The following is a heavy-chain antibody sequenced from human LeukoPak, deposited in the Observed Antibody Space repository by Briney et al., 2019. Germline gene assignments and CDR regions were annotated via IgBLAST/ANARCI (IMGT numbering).Heavy chain of an antibody. J-gene: IGHJ4*02. CDR1: GGSISSSSYY. D-gene: IGHD3-16*02. Sequence: PSETLSLTCTVSGGSISSSSYYWGWIRQPPGKGLEWIGSIYYSGSTYYNPPLKSRVTISVDTSKNQFSLKLSSVTAADTAVYYCATYDRRYFDYWGQGTLVTVSS. CDR2: IYYSGST. CDR3: ATYDRRYFDY. V-gene: IGHV4-39*07.